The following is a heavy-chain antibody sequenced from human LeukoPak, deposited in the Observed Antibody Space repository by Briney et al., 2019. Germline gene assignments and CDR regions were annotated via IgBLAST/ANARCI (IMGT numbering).Heavy chain of an antibody. D-gene: IGHD6-19*01. Sequence: GGPLRLSCAASGFTFSRYWMYWVRQVPGKGLVSVSRISSDGRTTTYADSVKGRFTVSRDNAKNTLYLQMNSLRAEDTAVYHCARDDSSGIDYWGQGTLVTVSS. J-gene: IGHJ4*02. V-gene: IGHV3-74*03. CDR1: GFTFSRYW. CDR3: ARDDSSGIDY. CDR2: ISSDGRTT.